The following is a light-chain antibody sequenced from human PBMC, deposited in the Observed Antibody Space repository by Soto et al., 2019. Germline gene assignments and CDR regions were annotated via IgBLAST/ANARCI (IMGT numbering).Light chain of an antibody. CDR2: GAS. V-gene: IGKV3-15*01. J-gene: IGKJ2*01. CDR3: QQYNNWPPYT. Sequence: EVVMTQSPATLSLSPGDRATLSCRAGQSVSSDLAWYQHKPGQAPRLLIYGASTRASGIPDRFSGSGSGTESTLTISSLQSEDFAVYYCQQYNNWPPYTFGQGTKVDIK. CDR1: QSVSSD.